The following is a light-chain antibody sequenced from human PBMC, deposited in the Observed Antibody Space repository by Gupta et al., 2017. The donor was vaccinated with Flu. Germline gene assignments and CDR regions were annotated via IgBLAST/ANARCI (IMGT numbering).Light chain of an antibody. CDR3: SSYTGIATSVI. Sequence: QSALTQPASVSGSPGQSITISCSGSSGDIGGYVYVSWYQQHPGLAPKLVIYEIAKRPSGVSSRFSGSRSGNTASLTISGVQAEDEGTYYCSSYTGIATSVIFGGGTKLTVL. J-gene: IGLJ2*01. CDR1: SGDIGGYVY. V-gene: IGLV2-14*01. CDR2: EIA.